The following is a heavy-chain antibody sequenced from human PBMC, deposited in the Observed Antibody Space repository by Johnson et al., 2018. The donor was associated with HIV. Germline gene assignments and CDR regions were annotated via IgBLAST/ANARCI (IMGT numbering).Heavy chain of an antibody. V-gene: IGHV3-30*14. J-gene: IGHJ3*02. CDR1: GFTFSSYA. D-gene: IGHD6-13*01. CDR2: ISYDGSNK. Sequence: QMQLVESGGGVVQPGRSLRLSCAASGFTFSSYAMHWVRQAPGKGLEWVAVISYDGSNKYYADSVKGRFTISRDNSKHTLYLQMNSLRAEDTAVYYCARDLAYNSRWTGAFDIWGQGTMVTVSS. CDR3: ARDLAYNSRWTGAFDI.